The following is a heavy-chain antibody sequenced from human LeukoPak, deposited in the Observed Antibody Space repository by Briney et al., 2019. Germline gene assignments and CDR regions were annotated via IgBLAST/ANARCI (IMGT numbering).Heavy chain of an antibody. Sequence: SETLSLTCSVSGGSISSYNYYWGWIRQPPGKGLEWIGSIYYSGSAYYNPSLKNRVTTSVDTSKNQFSLKLSSVTAADTAVYYCARQCKGNQLLLSVDPWGQGSLVTVSS. D-gene: IGHD2-2*01. CDR3: ARQCKGNQLLLSVDP. V-gene: IGHV4-39*01. CDR1: GGSISSYNYY. CDR2: IYYSGSA. J-gene: IGHJ5*02.